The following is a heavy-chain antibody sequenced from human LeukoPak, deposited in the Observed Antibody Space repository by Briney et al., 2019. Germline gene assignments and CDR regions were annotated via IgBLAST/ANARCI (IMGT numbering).Heavy chain of an antibody. CDR2: ISGSGGST. Sequence: GGSLRLSCAASGFTFSSYAMSWVRQAPGKGLEWVSAISGSGGSTYYADSVKGRFTISRDNSKNTLYLQMNSLRAEDTAVYYCAKVRIVVARQWQGYYFDYWGQGTLVTVSS. CDR3: AKVRIVVARQWQGYYFDY. V-gene: IGHV3-23*01. J-gene: IGHJ4*02. D-gene: IGHD2-21*01. CDR1: GFTFSSYA.